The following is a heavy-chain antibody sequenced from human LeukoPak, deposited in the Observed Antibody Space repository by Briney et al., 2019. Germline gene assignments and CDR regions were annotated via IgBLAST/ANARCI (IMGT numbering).Heavy chain of an antibody. V-gene: IGHV4-4*07. Sequence: PSETLSLTCTVSGRSIRSVYWNWIRQSAGKGLEWIGRIYATDLTNYNPSLKSRVTLSVDMSKNELSLTLKSVAAADTAVYYCARGFGSGTSPIDLWGQAALVTVSS. CDR2: IYATDLT. J-gene: IGHJ5*02. CDR3: ARGFGSGTSPIDL. D-gene: IGHD3-10*01. CDR1: GRSIRSVY.